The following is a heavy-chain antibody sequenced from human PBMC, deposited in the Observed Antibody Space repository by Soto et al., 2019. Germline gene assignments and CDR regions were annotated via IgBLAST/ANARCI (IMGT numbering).Heavy chain of an antibody. J-gene: IGHJ6*02. D-gene: IGHD3-16*02. V-gene: IGHV4-39*01. Sequence: SETLSLTCTVSGGSISSSSYYWGWIRQPPGKGLEWIGSIYYSGSTYYNPSLKSRVTISVDTSKNQFSLKLSSVTAADTAVYYCALSQGAFGGVIFLNYYYYGMDVWGQGTTVTVSS. CDR3: ALSQGAFGGVIFLNYYYYGMDV. CDR1: GGSISSSSYY. CDR2: IYYSGST.